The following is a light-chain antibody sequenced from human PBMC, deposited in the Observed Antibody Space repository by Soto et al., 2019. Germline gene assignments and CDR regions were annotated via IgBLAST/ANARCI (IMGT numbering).Light chain of an antibody. CDR1: QSISSW. J-gene: IGKJ2*01. CDR3: HQYNSYSYS. CDR2: DAS. V-gene: IGKV1-5*01. Sequence: DIQMTQSPSTLSASVGDRVTITCRASQSISSWLAWYQQQPGKAPKLLIYDASSLESGLPSRFSGSGSGTEFTLTISSLQPDDFATYYCHQYNSYSYSFGQGTKLEIK.